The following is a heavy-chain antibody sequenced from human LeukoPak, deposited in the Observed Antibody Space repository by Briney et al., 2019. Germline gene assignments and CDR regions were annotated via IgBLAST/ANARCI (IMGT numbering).Heavy chain of an antibody. CDR2: IKQDGSEK. CDR3: ARAGGYASSWAY. Sequence: GGSLRLSCAASGFTFSSYWMSWVRQAPGKGLEWVGNIKQDGSEKNYVDSVKGRFTISRDNAKNSLDLQMNSLRAEDTAVYYCARAGGYASSWAYWGQGTLVTVSS. CDR1: GFTFSSYW. J-gene: IGHJ4*02. D-gene: IGHD5-12*01. V-gene: IGHV3-7*01.